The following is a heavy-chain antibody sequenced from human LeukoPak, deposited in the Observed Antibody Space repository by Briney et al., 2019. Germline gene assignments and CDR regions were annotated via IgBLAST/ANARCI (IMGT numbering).Heavy chain of an antibody. Sequence: PSETLSLTCSVSGSSISGYYWSWIRQPPGKGLGWIGYVCYTGNTNYNPSPKSRVTISVDTSKNQFSLNLSSVTAADTAVYYCARLRRYYDSSGYYTNIDSWGQGTLVTVSS. J-gene: IGHJ4*02. V-gene: IGHV4-59*08. CDR1: GSSISGYY. CDR3: ARLRRYYDSSGYYTNIDS. D-gene: IGHD3-22*01. CDR2: VCYTGNT.